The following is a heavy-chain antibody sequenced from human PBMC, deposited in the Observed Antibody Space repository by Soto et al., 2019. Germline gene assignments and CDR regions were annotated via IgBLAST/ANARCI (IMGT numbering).Heavy chain of an antibody. V-gene: IGHV4-31*03. Sequence: SETLSLTCTVSGGSISSGGYYWSWIRQHPGKGLEWIGYIYYSGSTYYNPSLKSRVTISVDTSKNQFSLKLSSVTAADTVVYYCARSPYDILTGYLNWFDPWSQGTLVTVSS. CDR2: IYYSGST. CDR3: ARSPYDILTGYLNWFDP. CDR1: GGSISSGGYY. J-gene: IGHJ5*02. D-gene: IGHD3-9*01.